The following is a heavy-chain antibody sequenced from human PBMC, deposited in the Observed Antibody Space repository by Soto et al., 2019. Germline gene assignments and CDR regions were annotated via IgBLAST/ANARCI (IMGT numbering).Heavy chain of an antibody. V-gene: IGHV1-2*04. Sequence: ASVKASCGASRYTLTGYYLHWGRQSPEQGREWMGSINPNSGGTNYAQQLQGWVTITRDTSISTAYMDLSRLRSADTAVYHCARALATLRGALYYSYGMDVWRHGTTVTVSS. J-gene: IGHJ6*02. CDR1: RYTLTGYY. CDR2: INPNSGGT. CDR3: ARALATLRGALYYSYGMDV. D-gene: IGHD1-26*01.